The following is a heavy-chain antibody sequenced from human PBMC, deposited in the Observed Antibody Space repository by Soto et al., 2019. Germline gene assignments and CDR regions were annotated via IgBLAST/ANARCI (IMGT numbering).Heavy chain of an antibody. D-gene: IGHD5-18*01. J-gene: IGHJ3*02. Sequence: AGGSLRLSRAASGFTFSSYGMHWGRPAPGKGLEWVAVIWYDGSNKYYADSVKGRFTISRDNSKNTLYLQMNSLRAEDTAVYYCARDPVDTAMVSDAFDIWGQGTMVTVS. CDR1: GFTFSSYG. CDR3: ARDPVDTAMVSDAFDI. V-gene: IGHV3-33*01. CDR2: IWYDGSNK.